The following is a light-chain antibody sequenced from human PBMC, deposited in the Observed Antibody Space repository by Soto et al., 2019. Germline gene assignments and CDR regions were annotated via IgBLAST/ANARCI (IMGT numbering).Light chain of an antibody. Sequence: EIVMTQSPATLSVSPGERATLSCRASQSVSSNLAWYQQKPGQAPRLLIYGASTRATGIPVMFSGSGSGTEFTLTISSLQSEDFSVYYCQQYNNWPPTFGQGTKLEIK. CDR1: QSVSSN. CDR3: QQYNNWPPT. CDR2: GAS. J-gene: IGKJ2*01. V-gene: IGKV3-15*01.